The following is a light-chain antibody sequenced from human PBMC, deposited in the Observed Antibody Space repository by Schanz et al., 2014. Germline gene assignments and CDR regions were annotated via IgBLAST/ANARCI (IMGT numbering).Light chain of an antibody. Sequence: DIQMTQSPSSLSASVGDRVTITCRASQSISSYLNWYQYKPGKAPKLLIYAASSLQSGVPSRFSGSGSGTDFTLTISSLQPEDFATYSCQQSYITPYTFGQGTKLEIK. CDR2: AAS. CDR3: QQSYITPYT. J-gene: IGKJ2*01. V-gene: IGKV1-39*01. CDR1: QSISSY.